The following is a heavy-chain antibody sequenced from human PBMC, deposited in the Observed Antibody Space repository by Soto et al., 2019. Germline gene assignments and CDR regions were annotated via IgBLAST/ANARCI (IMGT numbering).Heavy chain of an antibody. J-gene: IGHJ6*02. CDR2: IYPGDSDS. V-gene: IGHV5-51*01. CDR1: GYGFTNYW. D-gene: IGHD6-25*01. Sequence: GESLKISCTGSGYGFTNYWIGWGRQMPGKGLEWMGIIYPGDSDSRYSPSFQGQVTISADKSISTAYLQWSSLKASDTAMYYCARAAHPMHMDVWGQGTTVTVSS. CDR3: ARAAHPMHMDV.